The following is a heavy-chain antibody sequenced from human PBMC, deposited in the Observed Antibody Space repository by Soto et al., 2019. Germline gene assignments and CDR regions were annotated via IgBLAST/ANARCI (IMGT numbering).Heavy chain of an antibody. D-gene: IGHD6-13*01. CDR3: ARQGGRGGSSSWYRPYYYYMDV. Sequence: KQSPTLSLTCTVSGGSISSSSYYWGWIRQPPGKGLEWIGSIYYSGSTYYNPSLKSRVTISVDTSKNQFSLKLGSVTAADTAVYYCARQGGRGGSSSWYRPYYYYMDVWGKGTTVTVSS. V-gene: IGHV4-39*01. CDR2: IYYSGST. CDR1: GGSISSSSYY. J-gene: IGHJ6*03.